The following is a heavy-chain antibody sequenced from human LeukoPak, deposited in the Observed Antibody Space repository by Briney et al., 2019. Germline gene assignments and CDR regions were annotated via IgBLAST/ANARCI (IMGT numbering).Heavy chain of an antibody. CDR2: INPSGGST. D-gene: IGHD2-15*01. CDR3: ARDRLVPPGPHCSSGSCYSNWFDP. J-gene: IGHJ5*02. V-gene: IGHV1-46*01. CDR1: GYTFTSYY. Sequence: ASVKVSCKASGYTFTSYYMHWVRQAPGQGLEWTGIINPSGGSTSYAQKFQGRVTMTRDMSTSTVYMELSSLRSEDTAVYYCARDRLVPPGPHCSSGSCYSNWFDPWGQGTLVTVSS.